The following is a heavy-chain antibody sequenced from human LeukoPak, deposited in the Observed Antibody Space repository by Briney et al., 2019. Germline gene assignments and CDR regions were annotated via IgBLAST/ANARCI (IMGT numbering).Heavy chain of an antibody. Sequence: SSETLSLTCTVSGGSISSYYWSWIRQPPGKGLEWIGYIYYSGSTNYNPSLKSRVTISVDTSKNQFSLKLSSVTAADTAVYYCTRGSIAYYYMDVWGKGTTVTISS. V-gene: IGHV4-59*01. CDR2: IYYSGST. J-gene: IGHJ6*03. CDR1: GGSISSYY. D-gene: IGHD3-22*01. CDR3: TRGSIAYYYMDV.